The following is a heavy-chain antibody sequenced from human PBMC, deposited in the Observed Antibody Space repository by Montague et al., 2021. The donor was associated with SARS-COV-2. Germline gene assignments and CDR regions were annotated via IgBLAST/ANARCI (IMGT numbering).Heavy chain of an antibody. CDR2: ITYDGSEK. V-gene: IGHV3-30*03. J-gene: IGHJ5*02. D-gene: IGHD5-24*01. CDR1: GFTFANYC. Sequence: SLRLSCAASGFTFANYCMPWVRQAPGKGLEWVADITYDGSEKYYTDSVKGRFTISRDNAKNTVYLQMNSVRPEDAAVYYCAGAKGGYNSDDLWGQGTLVTVSS. CDR3: AGAKGGYNSDDL.